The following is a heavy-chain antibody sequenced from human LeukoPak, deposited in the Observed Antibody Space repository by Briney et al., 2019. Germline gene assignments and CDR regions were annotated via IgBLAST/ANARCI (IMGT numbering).Heavy chain of an antibody. D-gene: IGHD1-26*01. V-gene: IGHV3-7*01. CDR2: IEQDGSDK. CDR1: GFTFSSYW. CDR3: ARDKVVGATLFDY. J-gene: IGHJ4*02. Sequence: PGGSLRLSCAASGFTFSSYWMSWVRQAPGKGLEWVANIEQDGSDKYYVDSVKGRFTISRDNAKNSVYLQMNSLRAEDTAVYYCARDKVVGATLFDYWGQGTLVTVSS.